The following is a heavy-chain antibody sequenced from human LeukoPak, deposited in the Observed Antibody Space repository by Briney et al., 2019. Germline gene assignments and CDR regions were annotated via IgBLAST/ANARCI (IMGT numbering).Heavy chain of an antibody. J-gene: IGHJ4*02. Sequence: GGSLRLSCAASDFAFSSYWMNWVRQAPGKGLEWVANINGDGRDTYYVGSVRGRFTISRDNADNSLYLQMHNLRSDDTAVYYCARGVSSAIDWWGQGTLVTVSS. CDR2: INGDGRDT. V-gene: IGHV3-7*01. CDR3: ARGVSSAIDW. CDR1: DFAFSSYW. D-gene: IGHD3-10*01.